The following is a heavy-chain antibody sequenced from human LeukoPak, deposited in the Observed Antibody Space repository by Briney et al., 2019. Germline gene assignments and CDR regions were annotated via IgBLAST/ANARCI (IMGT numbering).Heavy chain of an antibody. CDR1: GFTFSSYE. CDR3: ARYDLYYYYYMDV. Sequence: TGGSLRLSCAASGFTFSSYEMNWVRQAPGKGLEWVSYISSSGSTIYYADSVKGRFTISRDNAKNSLYLQMNSLRAEDTAVYYCARYDLYYYYYMDVWGKGTTVTISS. J-gene: IGHJ6*03. CDR2: ISSSGSTI. D-gene: IGHD3-16*01. V-gene: IGHV3-48*03.